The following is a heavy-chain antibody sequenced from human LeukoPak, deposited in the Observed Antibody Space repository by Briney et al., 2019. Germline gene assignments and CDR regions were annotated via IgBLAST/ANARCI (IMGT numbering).Heavy chain of an antibody. CDR3: AQDPGASVSAFSMDV. D-gene: IGHD2-8*02. Sequence: GGSLRLSCTASGVTFRSDGMYWVRQATGKGLEWVSFIWSDGNNRFYADSVKGRFTISSDNSKNMLYLQMDTLRAEDTALYYFAQDPGASVSAFSMDVWGKGTTVIVSS. CDR2: IWSDGNNR. V-gene: IGHV3-30*02. J-gene: IGHJ6*04. CDR1: GVTFRSDG.